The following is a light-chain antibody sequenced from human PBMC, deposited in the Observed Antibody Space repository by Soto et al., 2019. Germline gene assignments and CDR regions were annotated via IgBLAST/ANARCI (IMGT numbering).Light chain of an antibody. V-gene: IGKV1-39*01. CDR2: TAS. CDR1: QSIRSN. Sequence: DIPMTQSPSSLSASVGDRVTITCRASQSIRSNLNWYQQKPGKAPNLLIYTASNLQSGVPSRFSGSGSGTDFTLTISSLQPEDFATYYCQQTYNTPPWTFGQGTKVEI. J-gene: IGKJ1*01. CDR3: QQTYNTPPWT.